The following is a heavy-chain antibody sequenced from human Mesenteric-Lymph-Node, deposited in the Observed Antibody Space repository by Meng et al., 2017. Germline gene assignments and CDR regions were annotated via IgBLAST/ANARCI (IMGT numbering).Heavy chain of an antibody. CDR1: GYSISSGYY. CDR3: ARDPQYYYDSSGSHIDY. J-gene: IGHJ4*02. D-gene: IGHD3-22*01. V-gene: IGHV4-38-2*02. CDR2: IYHSGST. Sequence: GSLRLSCTVSGYSISSGYYWGWIRQPPGKGLEWIGSIYHSGSTYYNPSLKRRVTISVDTSKTQFSLKLSSVTAADTAVYYCARDPQYYYDSSGSHIDYWGQGTLVTVSS.